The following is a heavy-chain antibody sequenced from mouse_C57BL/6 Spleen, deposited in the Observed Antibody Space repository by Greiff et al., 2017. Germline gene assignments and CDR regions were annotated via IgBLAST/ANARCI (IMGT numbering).Heavy chain of an antibody. CDR3: ARSTVVGSYFDY. D-gene: IGHD1-1*01. Sequence: QVQLQQPGAELVKPGASVKLSCKASGYTFTSYWMHWVKQRPGQGLEWIGMIHPKSGSTNYNEKFKSKATLTVDKSSSTAYMQLSSLTSEDSAVYYCARSTVVGSYFDYWGQGTTLTVSS. CDR1: GYTFTSYW. J-gene: IGHJ2*01. CDR2: IHPKSGST. V-gene: IGHV1-64*01.